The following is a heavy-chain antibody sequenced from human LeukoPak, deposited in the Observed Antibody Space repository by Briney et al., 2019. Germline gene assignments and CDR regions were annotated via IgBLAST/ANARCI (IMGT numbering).Heavy chain of an antibody. CDR3: AKGDKPVIAMVKFDY. V-gene: IGHV3-23*01. Sequence: GGSLRLSCAASGFTFSTFAMIWVRQPPGKGLEWVSSIFPSGGEIHYADSVKGRFTISRDNAKNSLYLQMNSLRAEDTAVYYCAKGDKPVIAMVKFDYWGQGTLVTVSS. CDR2: IFPSGGEI. J-gene: IGHJ4*02. CDR1: GFTFSTFA. D-gene: IGHD5-18*01.